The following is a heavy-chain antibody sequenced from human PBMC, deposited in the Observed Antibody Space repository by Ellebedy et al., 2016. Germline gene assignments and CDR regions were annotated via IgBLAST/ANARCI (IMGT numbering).Heavy chain of an antibody. V-gene: IGHV4-39*01. CDR2: IDYTGNS. CDR3: ARLGRDSSYWYGESDN. CDR1: GGSTSSTSYF. Sequence: SETLSLXCTVSGGSTSSTSYFWAWIRQPPGKGLEWIGSIDYTGNSFYNPSFRSRVTISVDTSKNQFSLKLTSVTAADTAVYYCARLGRDSSYWYGESDNWGQGTLVTVSS. J-gene: IGHJ4*02. D-gene: IGHD6-19*01.